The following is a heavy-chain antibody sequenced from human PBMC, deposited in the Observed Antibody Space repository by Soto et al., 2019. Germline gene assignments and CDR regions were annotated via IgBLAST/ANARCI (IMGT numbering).Heavy chain of an antibody. J-gene: IGHJ5*02. CDR1: GFTVSSNY. CDR2: IYSGGST. D-gene: IGHD3-10*01. V-gene: IGHV3-66*01. Sequence: GGSLRLSCAASGFTVSSNYMSWVRQAPGKGLEWVSVIYSGGSTYYADSVKGRFTISRDNSKNTLYLQMNSLRAEDTAVYYCARDLRSLGPHDWFDPWGQGTLVTVSS. CDR3: ARDLRSLGPHDWFDP.